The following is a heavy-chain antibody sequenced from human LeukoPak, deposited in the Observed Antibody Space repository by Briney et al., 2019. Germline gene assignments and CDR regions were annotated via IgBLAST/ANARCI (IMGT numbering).Heavy chain of an antibody. V-gene: IGHV3-7*01. J-gene: IGHJ3*02. CDR3: AKSTVAAVPDAFDI. CDR2: IKQDGSEK. Sequence: PGGSLRLSCAASGFTFSSYWMSWVRQAPGKGLEWVANIKQDGSEKYYVDSVKGRFTISRDNAKNSLYLQMNSLRAEDTAVYYCAKSTVAAVPDAFDIWGQGTMVTVSS. CDR1: GFTFSSYW. D-gene: IGHD4-23*01.